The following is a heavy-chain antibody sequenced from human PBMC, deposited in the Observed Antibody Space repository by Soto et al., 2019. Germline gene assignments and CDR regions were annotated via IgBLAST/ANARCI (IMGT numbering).Heavy chain of an antibody. D-gene: IGHD3-10*01. Sequence: EVQLLESGGGLVQPGGSLRLSCAASGFTLGSYAMSWVLQAPGKGLEWVSLISGTGDSSEYANSVKGRFTISRDYSKTTVFLQMNSLRAEDTAVYFCAKDNGNYGSGSFSHWGQGTLVTVSS. V-gene: IGHV3-23*01. J-gene: IGHJ4*02. CDR2: ISGTGDSS. CDR3: AKDNGNYGSGSFSH. CDR1: GFTLGSYA.